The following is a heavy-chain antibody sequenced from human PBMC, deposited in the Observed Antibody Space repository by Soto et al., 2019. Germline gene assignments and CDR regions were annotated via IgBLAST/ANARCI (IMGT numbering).Heavy chain of an antibody. D-gene: IGHD6-13*01. CDR1: GFTYSGYA. Sequence: PGGSLRLPCAASGFTYSGYAMTWVRQAPGRGLEGVSAVSGSGDSTYYADSVKGRFTISRDNSKNTIYLQMNSLRAEDTALYYCAKVDHRSPYCYGMDVWGQGTTVTVS. J-gene: IGHJ6*02. CDR3: AKVDHRSPYCYGMDV. CDR2: VSGSGDST. V-gene: IGHV3-23*01.